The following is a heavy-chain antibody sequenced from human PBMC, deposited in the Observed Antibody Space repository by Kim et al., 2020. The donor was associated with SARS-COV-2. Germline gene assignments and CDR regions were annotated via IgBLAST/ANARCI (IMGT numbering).Heavy chain of an antibody. CDR3: ARDTTPDYYDSSGYSGDY. V-gene: IGHV3-11*04. CDR1: GFTFSDYY. CDR2: ISSSGSTI. J-gene: IGHJ4*02. D-gene: IGHD3-22*01. Sequence: GGSLRLSCAASGFTFSDYYMSWIRQAPGKGLEWVSYISSSGSTIYYADSVKGRFTISRDNAKNSLYLQMNSLRAEDTAVYYCARDTTPDYYDSSGYSGDYWGQGTLVTVSS.